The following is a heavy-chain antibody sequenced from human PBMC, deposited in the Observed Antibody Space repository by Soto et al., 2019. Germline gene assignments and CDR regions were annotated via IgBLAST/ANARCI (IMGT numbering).Heavy chain of an antibody. CDR1: GYTFTSYD. V-gene: IGHV1-8*01. J-gene: IGHJ3*02. CDR2: MNPNSGNT. CDR3: ARGLGSAFDAFDI. Sequence: ASVKVSCKASGYTFTSYDINGVRQATGQGLEWMGWMNPNSGNTGYAQKFQGRVTMNRNTSISTAYMELSSLRSEDTAVYYCARGLGSAFDAFDISGQGTMVTVSS.